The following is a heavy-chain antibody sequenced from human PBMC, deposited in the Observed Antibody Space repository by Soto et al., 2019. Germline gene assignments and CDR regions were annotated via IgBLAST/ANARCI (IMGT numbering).Heavy chain of an antibody. D-gene: IGHD6-6*01. Sequence: ASVKVSCKASGYTFTGYYMHWLRQAPGQGLEWMGWINPNSGGTNYAQKFQGRVTMTRDTSISTAYMELSRLRSDDTAVYYCASCSPLYERYSSSRYYYYYYGMDVWGQGTTVTVSS. J-gene: IGHJ6*02. CDR3: ASCSPLYERYSSSRYYYYYYGMDV. CDR2: INPNSGGT. CDR1: GYTFTGYY. V-gene: IGHV1-2*02.